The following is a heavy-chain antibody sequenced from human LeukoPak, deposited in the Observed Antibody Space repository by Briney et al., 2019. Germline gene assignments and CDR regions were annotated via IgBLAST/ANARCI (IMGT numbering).Heavy chain of an antibody. CDR2: IYYSGST. D-gene: IGHD3-3*01. J-gene: IGHJ4*02. CDR1: GGSISSYY. CDR3: AASISDFWSGYLYYFDY. Sequence: SETLSLTCTVSGGSISSYYWSWIRQPPGKGLEWIGYIYYSGSTNYNPSLKSRVTISVDTSKNQFSLKLSSVTAADTAVYYCAASISDFWSGYLYYFDYRGQGTLVTVSS. V-gene: IGHV4-59*01.